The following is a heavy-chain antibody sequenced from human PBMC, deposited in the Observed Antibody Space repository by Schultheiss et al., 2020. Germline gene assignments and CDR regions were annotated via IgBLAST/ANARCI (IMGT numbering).Heavy chain of an antibody. CDR3: AKGGGVDTAMANNWFDP. CDR1: GFTFSSYG. J-gene: IGHJ5*02. Sequence: GGSLRLSCAASGFTFSSYGMHWVRQAPGKGLEWVAVISYDGSNKYYADSVKGRFTISRDNSKNTLYLQMNSLRAEDTAVYYCAKGGGVDTAMANNWFDPWGQGTLVTVSS. V-gene: IGHV3-30*18. CDR2: ISYDGSNK. D-gene: IGHD5-18*01.